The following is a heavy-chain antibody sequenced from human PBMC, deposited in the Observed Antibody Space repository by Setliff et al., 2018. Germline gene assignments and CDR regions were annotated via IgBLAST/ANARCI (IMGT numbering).Heavy chain of an antibody. J-gene: IGHJ6*02. CDR3: ATLLANYGSGMDV. Sequence: SETLSLTCTVSGDSISSHYWSWIRQPPGKGLEWIGYIYYSGSTNYNPSLKSRVTISVDTSKNQFSLKVNSVTAADTAVYYCATLLANYGSGMDVWGQGTTVTVSS. D-gene: IGHD3-10*01. CDR1: GDSISSHY. CDR2: IYYSGST. V-gene: IGHV4-59*08.